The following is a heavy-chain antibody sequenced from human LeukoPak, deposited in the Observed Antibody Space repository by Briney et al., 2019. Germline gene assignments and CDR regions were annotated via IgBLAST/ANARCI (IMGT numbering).Heavy chain of an antibody. V-gene: IGHV4-59*01. CDR1: GGSLSSYY. J-gene: IGHJ3*02. D-gene: IGHD2-15*01. CDR3: ARDLAGRGGIVGYASDI. CDR2: IYYSGST. Sequence: SETPSLTCTVSGGSLSSYYWSWIRQPPGKGLEWIGYIYYSGSTNYNPSLKSRVTISVDTSKNQFSLKLSSVTAADTAVYYCARDLAGRGGIVGYASDIWGQGTMVTVSS.